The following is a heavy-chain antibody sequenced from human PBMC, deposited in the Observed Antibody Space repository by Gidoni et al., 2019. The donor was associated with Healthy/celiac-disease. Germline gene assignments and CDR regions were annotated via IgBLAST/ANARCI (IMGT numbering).Heavy chain of an antibody. CDR2: ISGSGGST. Sequence: EVQLVESGGGLVQPGGSLRLSCAASGFPFSSYAMSWVRQAPGKGLEWVSAISGSGGSTYYADSVKGRFTISRVNSKNTLYLQMNSLRAEDTAVYYCAKDYGVAVAGIKFDYWGQGTLVTVSS. D-gene: IGHD6-19*01. J-gene: IGHJ4*02. CDR1: GFPFSSYA. CDR3: AKDYGVAVAGIKFDY. V-gene: IGHV3-23*04.